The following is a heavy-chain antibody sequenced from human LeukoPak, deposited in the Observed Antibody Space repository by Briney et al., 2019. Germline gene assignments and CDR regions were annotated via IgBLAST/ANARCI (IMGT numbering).Heavy chain of an antibody. Sequence: GGSLRLSCAASGFTVSSYWMSWIRQAPGKGLEWVGFIRSKAYGETADYAASVKGRFTISRDDSKAIAYLQMNSLKTEDTAVYHCTRDRGANNLYDYWGQGTLVTVSS. V-gene: IGHV3-49*03. CDR1: GFTVSSYW. CDR3: TRDRGANNLYDY. J-gene: IGHJ4*02. CDR2: IRSKAYGETA. D-gene: IGHD1/OR15-1a*01.